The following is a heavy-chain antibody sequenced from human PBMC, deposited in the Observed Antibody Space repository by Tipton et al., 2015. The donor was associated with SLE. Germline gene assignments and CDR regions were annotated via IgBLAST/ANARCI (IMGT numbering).Heavy chain of an antibody. CDR2: IWYDGSEK. D-gene: IGHD3-3*02. CDR3: ARDRSFLDAFDL. CDR1: GFTFSSHG. J-gene: IGHJ3*01. Sequence: SLRLSCAPSGFTFSSHGMHWVRQAPGKGLEWVAVIWYDGSEKYYADSVKGRFTISRDNAKKSLYLHMNSLRGEDTAVYYCARDRSFLDAFDLWGQGTMVTVSS. V-gene: IGHV3-33*01.